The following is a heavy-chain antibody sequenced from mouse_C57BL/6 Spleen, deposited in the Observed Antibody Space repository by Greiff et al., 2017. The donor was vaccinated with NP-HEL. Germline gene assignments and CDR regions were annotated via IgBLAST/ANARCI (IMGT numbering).Heavy chain of an antibody. V-gene: IGHV1-22*01. Sequence: EVKLQQSGPELVKPGASVKMSCKASGYTFTDYNMHWVKQSHGKSLEWIGYINPNNGGTSYNQKFKGKATLTVNKSSSTAYMELRSLTSEDSAVYYCAFNYYGSSFFDYWGQGTTLTVSS. CDR1: GYTFTDYN. CDR2: INPNNGGT. CDR3: AFNYYGSSFFDY. J-gene: IGHJ2*01. D-gene: IGHD1-1*01.